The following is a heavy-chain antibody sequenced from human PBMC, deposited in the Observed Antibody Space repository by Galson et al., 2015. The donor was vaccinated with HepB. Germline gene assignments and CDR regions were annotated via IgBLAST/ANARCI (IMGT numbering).Heavy chain of an antibody. CDR1: SASISSSY. Sequence: ETLSLTCSVSSASISSSYWSWIRQPAAKGPEWIGRVAPSGSINYNPSLKSRVTMSLDTSTNQFSLELTSMTAADTAVYYCVRDCSGGDCYHGTVDYWGQGTLVTVAS. D-gene: IGHD2-21*02. CDR3: VRDCSGGDCYHGTVDY. CDR2: VAPSGSI. J-gene: IGHJ4*02. V-gene: IGHV4-4*07.